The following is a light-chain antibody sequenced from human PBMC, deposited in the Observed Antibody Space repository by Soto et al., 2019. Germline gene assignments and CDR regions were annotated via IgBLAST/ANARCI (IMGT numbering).Light chain of an antibody. V-gene: IGKV3D-15*01. CDR2: GAS. J-gene: IGKJ4*01. CDR3: QQYDDWLRLT. Sequence: EIGLTQSPGTLSVSAGERATLSCMASQSVNIYLAWYQQKPGQAPRLLIFGASSRATGIPARFSGSGSGTEFNLTISSLQSEDFAVYFCQQYDDWLRLTFGGGTKVDIK. CDR1: QSVNIY.